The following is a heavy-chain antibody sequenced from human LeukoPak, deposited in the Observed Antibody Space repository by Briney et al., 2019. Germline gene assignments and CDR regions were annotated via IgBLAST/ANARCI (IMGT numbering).Heavy chain of an antibody. CDR3: ARDPTPRDDILTGDFVSFDY. CDR2: ISYDGSNK. V-gene: IGHV3-30*04. J-gene: IGHJ4*02. CDR1: GFTFSSYA. Sequence: GRSLRLSCAASGFTFSSYAMHWVRQAPGKGLEWVAVISYDGSNKYYADSVKGRFTISRDNSKNTLYLQMNSLRAEDTAVYYCARDPTPRDDILTGDFVSFDYWGQGTLVTVSS. D-gene: IGHD3-9*01.